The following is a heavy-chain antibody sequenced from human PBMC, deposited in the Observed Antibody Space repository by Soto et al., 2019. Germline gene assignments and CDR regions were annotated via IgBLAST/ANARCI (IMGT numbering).Heavy chain of an antibody. D-gene: IGHD2-21*01. CDR2: IGTAGDT. CDR1: GFTFSSYD. J-gene: IGHJ6*02. CDR3: ARVDVVVNRYYYGMDV. V-gene: IGHV3-13*01. Sequence: LRLSCAASGFTFSSYDMHWVRQATGKGLEWVSAIGTAGDTYYPGSVKGRFTISRENAKNSLYLQMNSLRAEDTAVYYCARVDVVVNRYYYGMDVWGQGTTVTVSS.